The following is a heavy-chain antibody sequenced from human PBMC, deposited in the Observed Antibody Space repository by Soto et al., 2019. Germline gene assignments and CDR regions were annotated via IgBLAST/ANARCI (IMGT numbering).Heavy chain of an antibody. CDR1: GGSISSYY. V-gene: IGHV4-59*01. CDR3: ARASLNEPGRALPFDY. CDR2: IYYSGST. Sequence: PSETLSLTCTVSGGSISSYYWSWIRQPPGKGLEWIGYIYYSGSTNYNPSLKSRVTISVDTSKNQFSLKLSSVTAADTAVYYCARASLNEPGRALPFDYWGQGTLVTVSS. D-gene: IGHD6-13*01. J-gene: IGHJ4*02.